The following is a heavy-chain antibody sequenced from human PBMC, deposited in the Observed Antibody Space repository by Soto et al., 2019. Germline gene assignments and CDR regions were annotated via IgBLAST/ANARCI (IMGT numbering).Heavy chain of an antibody. Sequence: QMQVVQSGAEVKKPGASVKVSCKASGYTFTTYYIHWVRQAPGQGLEWMGIINPSGGSTSYAQEFQCRVTMTSDTSTSTVYMELSSLRSEDTAVYYCASSLQQLVLVYWGQGTLATVSS. CDR3: ASSLQQLVLVY. D-gene: IGHD6-13*01. CDR1: GYTFTTYY. V-gene: IGHV1-46*01. CDR2: INPSGGST. J-gene: IGHJ4*02.